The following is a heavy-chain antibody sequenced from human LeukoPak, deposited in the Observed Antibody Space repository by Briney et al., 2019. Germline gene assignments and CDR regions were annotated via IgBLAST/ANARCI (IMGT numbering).Heavy chain of an antibody. CDR2: FEPEEGET. J-gene: IGHJ4*02. CDR3: ATVRPTDDPYYFDY. V-gene: IGHV1-24*01. D-gene: IGHD2-21*01. CDR1: GYTLTELS. Sequence: GASVKVSCKVSGYTLTELSMHWVRQAPGKGLEWMGGFEPEEGETIYAQKFQGRVTMTEDTSSDTAYMELSSLRSEDTAVYYCATVRPTDDPYYFDYWGQGTLVTVSP.